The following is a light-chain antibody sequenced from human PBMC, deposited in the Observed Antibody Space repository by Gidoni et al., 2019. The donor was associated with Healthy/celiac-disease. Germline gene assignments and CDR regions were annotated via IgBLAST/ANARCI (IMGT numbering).Light chain of an antibody. Sequence: DIQLTPSPSTLSAPVGDRVTITCRASQSISSWLAWYQQKPGKAPKLLIYKASSLESGVPSRVSGSGSGTEFTLTISSLQPDDFATYYCQQYNSYPFTFGPGTKVDIK. J-gene: IGKJ3*01. CDR3: QQYNSYPFT. CDR1: QSISSW. V-gene: IGKV1-5*03. CDR2: KAS.